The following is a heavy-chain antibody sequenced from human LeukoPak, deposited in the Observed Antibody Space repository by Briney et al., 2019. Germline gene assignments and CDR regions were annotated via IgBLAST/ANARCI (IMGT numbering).Heavy chain of an antibody. J-gene: IGHJ4*02. CDR3: ARRGASTGAFDY. Sequence: GGSLRLSCAASGFTFSSYWMHWVRQAPGKGLVWVSRINSDVSSTSYADSVKGRFTISRDNAKKTLHLQMNSLRAEDTAVYYCARRGASTGAFDYWGQGTLVTVSS. CDR1: GFTFSSYW. CDR2: INSDVSST. D-gene: IGHD1-26*01. V-gene: IGHV3-74*01.